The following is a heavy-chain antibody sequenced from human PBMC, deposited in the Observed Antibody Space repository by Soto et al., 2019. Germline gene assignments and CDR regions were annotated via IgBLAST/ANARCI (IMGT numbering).Heavy chain of an antibody. CDR1: GYTFTSYD. V-gene: IGHV1-8*01. D-gene: IGHD3-9*01. CDR2: MNPNSGNT. J-gene: IGHJ6*03. Sequence: ASVKVSCKASGYTFTSYDINWVRQATGQGLEWMGWMNPNSGNTGYAQKFQGRVTMTRNTSISTAYMELSSLRSEDTAVYYCARGFRYYDILTGYYKSYYHYYMDVWGKGTTVTVSS. CDR3: ARGFRYYDILTGYYKSYYHYYMDV.